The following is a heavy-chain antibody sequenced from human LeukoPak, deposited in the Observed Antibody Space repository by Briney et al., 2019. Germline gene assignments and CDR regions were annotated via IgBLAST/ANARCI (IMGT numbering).Heavy chain of an antibody. J-gene: IGHJ4*02. CDR2: IYSDGST. Sequence: GGSLTLSCVASGFTVSNTYMTWVRQAPGKGLEKVSVIYSDGSTYYADSVKGRFTISRDNSKNTLYLQMNSLRAEDTAVYYCASEVAVYAAGSYCDHWGQGVLVTVSS. D-gene: IGHD3-10*01. V-gene: IGHV3-66*01. CDR1: GFTVSNTY. CDR3: ASEVAVYAAGSYCDH.